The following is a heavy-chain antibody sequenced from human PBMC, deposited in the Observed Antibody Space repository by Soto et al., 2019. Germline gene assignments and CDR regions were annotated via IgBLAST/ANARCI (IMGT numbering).Heavy chain of an antibody. V-gene: IGHV1-18*01. J-gene: IGHJ5*02. D-gene: IGHD6-19*01. Sequence: ASVEVCCKAPGDAFTSYAMHWVHQAHGQRLEWMGWISAYNGNTNYAQKLQGRVTMTTDTSTSTAYMELRSLRSDDTAVYYCARVAVAVAGTNWFDPWGQGTLVTVSS. CDR1: GDAFTSYA. CDR3: ARVAVAVAGTNWFDP. CDR2: ISAYNGNT.